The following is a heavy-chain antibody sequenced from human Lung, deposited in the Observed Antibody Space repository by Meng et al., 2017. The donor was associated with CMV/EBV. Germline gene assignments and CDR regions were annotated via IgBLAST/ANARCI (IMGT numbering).Heavy chain of an antibody. CDR2: ISYDGSNK. CDR3: VRDQGGESMIAVLIERFGMDV. D-gene: IGHD3-22*01. J-gene: IGHJ6*02. Sequence: GESLKISCAASGFTFNTYAMHWVRQAPGKGLEWVAVISYDGSNKYTADSVQGRLTISRDNSKNNLYLQMNSLTVEDTAVYYCVRDQGGESMIAVLIERFGMDVWGQGPTVPFSS. V-gene: IGHV3-30*04. CDR1: GFTFNTYA.